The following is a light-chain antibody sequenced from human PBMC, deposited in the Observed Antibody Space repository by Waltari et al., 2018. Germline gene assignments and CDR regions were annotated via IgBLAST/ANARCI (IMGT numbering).Light chain of an antibody. CDR1: QSISSW. V-gene: IGKV1-5*03. J-gene: IGKJ1*01. CDR2: KAS. CDR3: QQYNSYPWT. Sequence: DIQMTQSTSTLSASVGDRVTIHCRPSQSISSWLAWYQQKPGKAPKLLIYKASSLESGVPSRFSGSGSGTEFTLTISSLQPDDFATYYCQQYNSYPWTFGQGTKVEIK.